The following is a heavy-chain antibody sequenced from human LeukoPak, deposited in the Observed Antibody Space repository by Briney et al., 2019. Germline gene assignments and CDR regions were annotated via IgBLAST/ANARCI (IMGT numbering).Heavy chain of an antibody. CDR3: ARDSGYCSSTSCYTYGMDV. D-gene: IGHD2-2*02. J-gene: IGHJ6*02. Sequence: SETLSLTCTVAGGSISSYYWSWIRQPAGKGLEWIGRIYTSGSTSYNPSLKSRVTMSVDTSKNQFSLKLSSVTAADTAVYYCARDSGYCSSTSCYTYGMDVWGQGTTVTVSS. CDR1: GGSISSYY. CDR2: IYTSGST. V-gene: IGHV4-4*07.